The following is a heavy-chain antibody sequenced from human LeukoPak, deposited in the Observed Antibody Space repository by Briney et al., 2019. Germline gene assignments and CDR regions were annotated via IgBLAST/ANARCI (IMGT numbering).Heavy chain of an antibody. CDR2: IYYRGNT. CDR1: GGSISDTSYY. Sequence: SETLSLTCTVSGGSISDTSYYWGWIRQPPGKGLEWIGTIYYRGNTYYNPSLKSRVTISVDTSKNQFSLKLNSLTAADTAVYYCARSSSWPYYYGMDVWGQGTTVTVSS. CDR3: ARSSSWPYYYGMDV. V-gene: IGHV4-39*01. D-gene: IGHD6-13*01. J-gene: IGHJ6*02.